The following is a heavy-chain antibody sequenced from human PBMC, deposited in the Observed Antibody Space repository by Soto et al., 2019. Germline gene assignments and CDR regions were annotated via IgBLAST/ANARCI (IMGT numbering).Heavy chain of an antibody. Sequence: LSWKAPRGTLDSCSIWWAQQAPEQGLEWMGGVIPIFGTANYAQKFQGRVTITADESTSTAYMELSSLRSEDTAVYYCARASVGTTSYYYGTDVLRHGTTDTVS. CDR3: ARASVGTTSYYYGTDV. J-gene: IGHJ6*02. D-gene: IGHD1-26*01. CDR1: RGTLDSCS. CDR2: VIPIFGTA. V-gene: IGHV1-69*01.